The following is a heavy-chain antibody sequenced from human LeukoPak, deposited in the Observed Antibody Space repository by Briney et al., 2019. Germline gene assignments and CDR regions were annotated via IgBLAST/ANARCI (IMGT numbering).Heavy chain of an antibody. Sequence: SETLSLTCAVYGGFFSGYYWSWIRQPPGKGLEWIGEINHSGSTNYNPSLKSRVTISVDTSKNQFSLKLSSVTAADTAVYYCARSGYDGWFDPWGQGTLVTVSS. CDR1: GGFFSGYY. CDR2: INHSGST. V-gene: IGHV4-34*01. CDR3: ARSGYDGWFDP. J-gene: IGHJ5*02. D-gene: IGHD5-12*01.